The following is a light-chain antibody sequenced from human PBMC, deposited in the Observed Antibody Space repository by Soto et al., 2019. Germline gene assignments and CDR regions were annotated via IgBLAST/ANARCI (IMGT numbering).Light chain of an antibody. CDR2: DDN. CDR1: ASNIGNNS. J-gene: IGLJ1*01. Sequence: QSVLTQPPSVSADPGQRVTISCSGSASNIGNNSVSWYQQLPGAAPKLLIYDDNNRPSGIPDRFSGSKSGTSATLGITGLQTGDEADYYCGTWDTSLPACVFGPGTEVTVL. V-gene: IGLV1-51*01. CDR3: GTWDTSLPACV.